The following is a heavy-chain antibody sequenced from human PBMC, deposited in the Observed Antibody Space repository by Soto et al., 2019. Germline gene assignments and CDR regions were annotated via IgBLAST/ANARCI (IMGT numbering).Heavy chain of an antibody. V-gene: IGHV3-21*01. CDR3: ARDLTMVRGVIIKSFYYYYGMDV. CDR2: ISSSSGYI. Sequence: GGSLRLSCAASGFTFSSYSMNWVRQAPGKGLEWVSSISSSSGYIYYADSVKGRFTISRDNAKNSLYLQMNSLRAEDTAVYYCARDLTMVRGVIIKSFYYYYGMDVWGQGTTVTVSS. CDR1: GFTFSSYS. J-gene: IGHJ6*02. D-gene: IGHD3-10*01.